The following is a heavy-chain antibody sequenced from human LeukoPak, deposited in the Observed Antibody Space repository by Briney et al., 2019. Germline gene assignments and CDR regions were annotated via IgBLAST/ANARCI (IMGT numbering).Heavy chain of an antibody. V-gene: IGHV1-69*13. CDR3: ARDVEDIVVVPAAIRPTYNWFDP. CDR1: GRTFSSYA. CDR2: IIPIFGTA. J-gene: IGHJ5*02. Sequence: ASVKVSCKASGRTFSSYAISWVRQAPGQGLEWMGGIIPIFGTANYAQKFQGRVTITADESTSTAYMELSSLRSEDTAVYYCARDVEDIVVVPAAIRPTYNWFDPWGQGTLVTVSS. D-gene: IGHD2-2*01.